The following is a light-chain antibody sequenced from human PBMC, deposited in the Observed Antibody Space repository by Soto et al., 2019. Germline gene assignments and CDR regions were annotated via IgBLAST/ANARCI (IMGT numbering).Light chain of an antibody. Sequence: QSALTQPASVSGSPGQSITISCTGTSSDVGSYNLVSWYQQHPGKAPKLIIYEGSKRPLGVSNRFSGSKSGNTAYLTISGLQAEDEADYFCCSYAGSSTFVVFGGGTKLTVL. CDR1: SSDVGSYNL. V-gene: IGLV2-23*01. CDR2: EGS. CDR3: CSYAGSSTFVV. J-gene: IGLJ2*01.